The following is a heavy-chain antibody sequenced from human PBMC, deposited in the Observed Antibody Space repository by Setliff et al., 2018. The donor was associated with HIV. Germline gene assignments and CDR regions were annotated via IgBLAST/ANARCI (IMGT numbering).Heavy chain of an antibody. V-gene: IGHV4-4*09. Sequence: ASETLSLTCPVSGVSISNYYWNWIRQPPGKGLEWIGYIFTSGDTNYNPSLRSRVTLSVDTSKNQFSLKLGSVTAADTAVYLCASAPLYVYDGSGYLKYWGQGSQVTVSS. CDR3: ASAPLYVYDGSGYLKY. CDR1: GVSISNYY. J-gene: IGHJ4*02. D-gene: IGHD3-22*01. CDR2: IFTSGDT.